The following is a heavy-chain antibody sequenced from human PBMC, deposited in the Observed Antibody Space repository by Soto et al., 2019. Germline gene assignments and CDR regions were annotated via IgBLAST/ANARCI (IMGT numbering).Heavy chain of an antibody. D-gene: IGHD3-22*01. CDR3: AREMIPMIMGGMSAMDV. J-gene: IGHJ6*02. Sequence: QVQLVESGGGVVQPERSQRLSCTASKFTFASYVMHWVRQAPGEGLEWVALISFDGTNKYYADSVKCRFTISRDNSKNTMYLQMNSLRPEDTAVYYCAREMIPMIMGGMSAMDVWGQGTTVTVS. CDR1: KFTFASYV. CDR2: ISFDGTNK. V-gene: IGHV3-30*04.